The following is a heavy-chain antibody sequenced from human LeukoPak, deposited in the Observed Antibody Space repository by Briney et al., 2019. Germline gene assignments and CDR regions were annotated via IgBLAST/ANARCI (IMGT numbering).Heavy chain of an antibody. CDR2: SGTSGDT. CDR3: ATKTPGNYPYDY. J-gene: IGHJ4*02. Sequence: GRSLRLSCAASGLTFSTSPMNWVRLAPGNRLERVSTSGTSGDTYYADSVKGRFTISRDNSKSTLSLQMANLRVEDTAVYYCATKTPGNYPYDYWGQGTLVTVSP. D-gene: IGHD3-22*01. V-gene: IGHV3-23*01. CDR1: GLTFSTSP.